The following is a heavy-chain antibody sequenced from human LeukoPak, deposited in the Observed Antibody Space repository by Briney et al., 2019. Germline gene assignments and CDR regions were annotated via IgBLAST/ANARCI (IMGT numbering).Heavy chain of an antibody. J-gene: IGHJ4*02. CDR1: GFTFSSCA. D-gene: IGHD2-21*01. Sequence: GGSLRLSCAASGFTFSSCAMTWVRQAPGKGLVWVSRINNDGSSTNYADSVKGRFTISRDNAKNTVYLQMNSLRGEDTAVYYCVRDPPGEGVDYWGQGTLVAVSS. V-gene: IGHV3-74*01. CDR3: VRDPPGEGVDY. CDR2: INNDGSST.